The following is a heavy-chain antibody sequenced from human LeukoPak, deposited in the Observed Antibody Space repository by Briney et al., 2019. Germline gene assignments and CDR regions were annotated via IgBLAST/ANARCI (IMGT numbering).Heavy chain of an antibody. J-gene: IGHJ3*02. Sequence: GASVKVSCKASGYTFTSYGISWVRQAPGQGLEWMGWISAYNGNTNYAQKLQGRVTMTTDTSTSTAYMELRSLRSEDTAVYYCAREHDFWSPYAFDIWGQGTMVTVSS. CDR1: GYTFTSYG. V-gene: IGHV1-18*01. D-gene: IGHD3-3*01. CDR3: AREHDFWSPYAFDI. CDR2: ISAYNGNT.